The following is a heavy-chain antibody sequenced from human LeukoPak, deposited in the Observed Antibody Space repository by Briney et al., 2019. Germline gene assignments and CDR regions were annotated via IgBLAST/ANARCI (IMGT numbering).Heavy chain of an antibody. V-gene: IGHV1-24*01. Sequence: ASVKVSCKVSGYTLTELSMHWVRQAPGKGLEWMGGFDPEDGETIYAQKFQGRVTMTEDTSTDTAYMELSSLRSGDTAVYYCAILAAAGPLVDFDLWGRGTLVTVSS. CDR2: FDPEDGET. D-gene: IGHD6-13*01. J-gene: IGHJ2*01. CDR1: GYTLTELS. CDR3: AILAAAGPLVDFDL.